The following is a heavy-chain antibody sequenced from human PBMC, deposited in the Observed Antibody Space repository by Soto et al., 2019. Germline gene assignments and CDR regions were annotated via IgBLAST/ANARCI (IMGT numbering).Heavy chain of an antibody. D-gene: IGHD3-22*01. CDR1: GDSISSPNW. Sequence: QVQLQESGPGLVKPSGTLSLTCAVSGDSISSPNWWGWVRQPPGKGLEWIGEVFHSGGTNYNPSLKSRITKSVDKSKNQFSLILTSVTAADTAIYYCARALGSSGFHGWLDPWGQGTLVTVSS. V-gene: IGHV4-4*02. CDR2: VFHSGGT. J-gene: IGHJ5*02. CDR3: ARALGSSGFHGWLDP.